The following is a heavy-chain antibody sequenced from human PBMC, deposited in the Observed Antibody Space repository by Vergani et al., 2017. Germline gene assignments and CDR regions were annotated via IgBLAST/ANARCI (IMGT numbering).Heavy chain of an antibody. Sequence: EVQLVESGGGLVQPGGSLRLSCAASGFTFSSYAMSWVRQAPGKGLEWVSAISGSGGSTYYADSVKGRFAISRDNAKNSLYLQMNNLRVEDTAVYYCARDLLPGTLLLLAYWGQGTLISVSS. D-gene: IGHD1-7*01. CDR1: GFTFSSYA. CDR3: ARDLLPGTLLLLAY. V-gene: IGHV3-23*04. J-gene: IGHJ4*02. CDR2: ISGSGGST.